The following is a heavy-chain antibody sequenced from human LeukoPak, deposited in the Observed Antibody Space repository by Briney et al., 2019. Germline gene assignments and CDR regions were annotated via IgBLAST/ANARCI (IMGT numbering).Heavy chain of an antibody. CDR1: GGSISSSGFY. J-gene: IGHJ4*02. CDR3: GRQPCSGGSCYADY. CDR2: ISYSGRT. D-gene: IGHD2-15*01. V-gene: IGHV4-39*01. Sequence: PSETLSLTCTVSGGSISSSGFYWGWIRQPPGKGLKWIGTISYSGRTYANPSLKSRVTISVDTSENQFSLRMSSVTAADTAVYYCGRQPCSGGSCYADYWGQGTLVTVSS.